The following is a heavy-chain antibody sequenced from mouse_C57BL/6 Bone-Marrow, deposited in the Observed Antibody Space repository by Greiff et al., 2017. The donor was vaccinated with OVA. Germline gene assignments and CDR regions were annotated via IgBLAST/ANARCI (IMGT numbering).Heavy chain of an antibody. CDR3: ASYYYGSSYGY. D-gene: IGHD1-1*01. CDR1: GYSFTDYY. V-gene: IGHV1-39*01. Sequence: VQLQQSGPELVKPGASVKLSCKASGYSFTDYYMNWVKQSNGKSLEWIGVINPTYGTTSYNQKFKGKATLTVDQSSSTAYMQINSLTYEDSAVYYGASYYYGSSYGYWGQGTTLTVSS. J-gene: IGHJ2*01. CDR2: INPTYGTT.